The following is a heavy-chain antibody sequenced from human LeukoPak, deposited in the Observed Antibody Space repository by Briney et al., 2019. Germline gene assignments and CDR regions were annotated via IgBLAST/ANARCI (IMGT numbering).Heavy chain of an antibody. CDR3: ARHGTPAAAGSGFDI. J-gene: IGHJ3*02. CDR1: GYSFTSYW. D-gene: IGHD6-13*01. V-gene: IGHV5-51*01. Sequence: LGESLKISCQGSGYSFTSYWIGWVRQMPGRGLEWMGVIYPGDSQTIYSPSFQGQATISADKSITTAYLQWSSLKASDTAIYYCARHGTPAAAGSGFDIWGQGTMVTVSS. CDR2: IYPGDSQT.